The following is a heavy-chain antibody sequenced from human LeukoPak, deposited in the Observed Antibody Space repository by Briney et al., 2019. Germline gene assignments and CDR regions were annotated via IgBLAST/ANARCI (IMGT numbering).Heavy chain of an antibody. V-gene: IGHV4-59*12. CDR2: IYYSGST. CDR1: GFTFSTYW. D-gene: IGHD4/OR15-4a*01. J-gene: IGHJ5*02. Sequence: PGGSLRLSCAASGFTFSTYWMSWIRQPPGKGLEWIGYIYYSGSTNYNPSLKSRVTMSVDTSKNQFSLKLSSVTAADTAVYFCAREARYGAIFDHWGQGILVTVHS. CDR3: AREARYGAIFDH.